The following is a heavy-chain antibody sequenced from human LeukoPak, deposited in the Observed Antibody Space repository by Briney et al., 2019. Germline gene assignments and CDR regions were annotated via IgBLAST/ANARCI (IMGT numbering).Heavy chain of an antibody. D-gene: IGHD6-13*01. CDR3: ARDSRTAAGTFDY. Sequence: GGSLRLSCAASGVTFSTHAMHWVRQAPGKGLEWVAVISPDGSNKFYPDSVKGRFTISRDNSKNTLDLQMNSLRGEDTAVYYCARDSRTAAGTFDYWGQGILVTVSS. CDR2: ISPDGSNK. V-gene: IGHV3-30*04. CDR1: GVTFSTHA. J-gene: IGHJ4*02.